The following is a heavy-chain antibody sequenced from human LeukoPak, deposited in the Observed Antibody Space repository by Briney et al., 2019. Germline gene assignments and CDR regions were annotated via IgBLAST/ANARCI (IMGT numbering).Heavy chain of an antibody. CDR1: GGSISSYY. CDR2: IYYSGIT. D-gene: IGHD6-13*01. V-gene: IGHV4-59*01. CDR3: ASTYSSSWDGDAFDI. J-gene: IGHJ3*02. Sequence: SETLSLTCTVSGGSISSYYWSWIRQPPGKGLEWIGYIYYSGITNYNPSLKSRVTISVDTSKNQFSLKLSSVTAADTAVYYCASTYSSSWDGDAFDIWGQGTMVTVSS.